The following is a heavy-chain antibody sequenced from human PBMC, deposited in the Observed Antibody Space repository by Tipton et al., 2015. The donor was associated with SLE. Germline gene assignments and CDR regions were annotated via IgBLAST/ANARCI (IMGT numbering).Heavy chain of an antibody. CDR2: INWNGDTT. CDR3: ARDRNYDFWSGNDY. V-gene: IGHV3-20*04. Sequence: SLRLSCAASGFTFDDYGMSWVRQAPGQGLEWVSAINWNGDTTGYADSVKGRFTISRDNAKNSLYLQMDSLSAEDTALYYCARDRNYDFWSGNDYWGQGTLVTVSS. D-gene: IGHD3-3*01. CDR1: GFTFDDYG. J-gene: IGHJ4*02.